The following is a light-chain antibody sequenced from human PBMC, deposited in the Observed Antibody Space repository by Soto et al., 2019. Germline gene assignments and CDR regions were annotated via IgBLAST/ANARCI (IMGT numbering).Light chain of an antibody. CDR3: QQRYSRPRT. Sequence: DIKMTQSPSSLSASVGDRVTIICWASQSISSYLNWYQKKPGKDPNLLIYTASSLESGVPSRFSGSGSGTDFNLTIASLQTEDFATYVCQQRYSRPRTFCQGTKVDIK. CDR2: TAS. V-gene: IGKV1-39*01. J-gene: IGKJ1*01. CDR1: QSISSY.